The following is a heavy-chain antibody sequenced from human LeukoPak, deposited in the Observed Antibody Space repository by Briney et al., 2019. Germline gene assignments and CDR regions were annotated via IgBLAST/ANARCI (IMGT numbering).Heavy chain of an antibody. J-gene: IGHJ3*02. Sequence: SVKVSCKASGGTFSSYAISWVRQAPGQGLEWMGGIIPIFGTANYAQKFQGRVTITADKSTSTAYMELSSLRSEDTAVYYCARGPLRGYSYGLDAFDIWGQGTMVTVSS. CDR2: IIPIFGTA. V-gene: IGHV1-69*06. D-gene: IGHD5-18*01. CDR1: GGTFSSYA. CDR3: ARGPLRGYSYGLDAFDI.